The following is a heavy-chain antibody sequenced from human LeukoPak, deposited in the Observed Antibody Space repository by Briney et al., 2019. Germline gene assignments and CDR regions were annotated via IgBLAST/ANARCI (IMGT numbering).Heavy chain of an antibody. CDR3: ARDTYLGLRYFDWIGWFDP. Sequence: SETLSLTCTVSGGSISSSSYYWGWIGQPPGKGLEWIGSIYYSGSTYYNPSLRSRVTISVNTSKNQFSLKLSSVTAADTAVYYCARDTYLGLRYFDWIGWFDPWGQGTLVTVSS. J-gene: IGHJ5*02. V-gene: IGHV4-39*07. D-gene: IGHD3-9*01. CDR1: GGSISSSSYY. CDR2: IYYSGST.